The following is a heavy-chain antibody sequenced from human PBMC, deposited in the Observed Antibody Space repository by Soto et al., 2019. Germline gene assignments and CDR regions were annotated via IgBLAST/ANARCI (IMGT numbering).Heavy chain of an antibody. J-gene: IGHJ1*01. Sequence: QVQLQQWGAGLLKPSETLSLTCAVYGGAFSGNYWSWIRQPPGKGLELIGKINHRGSTNYNPSHKGLVTLSVDTSKNQFSLKLSSVTAADTAVYYGARNGANGTTSYWSKGTLVTVSS. D-gene: IGHD2-8*01. CDR3: ARNGANGTTSY. CDR2: INHRGST. V-gene: IGHV4-34*01. CDR1: GGAFSGNY.